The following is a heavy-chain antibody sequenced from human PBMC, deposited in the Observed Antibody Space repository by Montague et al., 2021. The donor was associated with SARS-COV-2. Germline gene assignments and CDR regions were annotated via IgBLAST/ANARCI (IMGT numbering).Heavy chain of an antibody. J-gene: IGHJ5*02. CDR3: ARGLYNWNYEHWFDT. Sequence: SETLSLTCTVSGGSISGFYWSWIRQPPGKGLEWIGYIYYSGSTKYNPSLESRVAVSVDRSKNQFSLKLHSVTAADTAVYFCARGLYNWNYEHWFDTWGQGTLVTVSS. CDR2: IYYSGST. V-gene: IGHV4-59*08. D-gene: IGHD1-7*01. CDR1: GGSISGFY.